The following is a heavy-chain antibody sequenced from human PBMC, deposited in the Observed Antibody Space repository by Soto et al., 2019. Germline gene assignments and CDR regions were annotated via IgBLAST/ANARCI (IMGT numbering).Heavy chain of an antibody. Sequence: EVQLVESGGGLVKPGGSLRLSCVASGFTFSYAWMSWVRQAPGKGLEWVGRIKSKTDDETIDYAAPVKARFTISRDDSKNTLYLQMNSLKIEDTAVYYCTTRTTVTYSLWGQGTLVTVSS. CDR3: TTRTTVTYSL. CDR2: IKSKTDDETI. J-gene: IGHJ4*02. V-gene: IGHV3-15*01. D-gene: IGHD4-17*01. CDR1: GFTFSYAW.